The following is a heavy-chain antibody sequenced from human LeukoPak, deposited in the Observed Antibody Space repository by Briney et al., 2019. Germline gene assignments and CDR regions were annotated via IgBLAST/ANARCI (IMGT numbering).Heavy chain of an antibody. D-gene: IGHD3-22*01. V-gene: IGHV3-30*02. CDR2: IRYDGSNK. CDR1: GFTFSSYG. J-gene: IGHJ4*02. Sequence: GGSLRLSCAASGFTFSSYGMHWVRQAPGKGLEWVAFIRYDGSNKYYADSVKGRFTISRDNSKNTLYLQMNSLRAEDTAVYYCAGPNYYDTSGYYYALGYWGQGTLVTVSS. CDR3: AGPNYYDTSGYYYALGY.